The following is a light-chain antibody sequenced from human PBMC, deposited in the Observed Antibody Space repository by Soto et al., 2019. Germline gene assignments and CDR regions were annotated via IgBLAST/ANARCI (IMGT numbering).Light chain of an antibody. V-gene: IGKV4-1*01. CDR1: PNILYSPTNRDY. Sequence: IVMKKSPDSLATSLPERATLNCESGPNILYSPTNRDYLAWYQQKPGQPPKLLIYWASTRESGVPDRFSGSGSGTDFTLTISSLQAEDVALYYCHHSYTAFGRFGPVANVAVK. CDR2: WAS. CDR3: HHSYTAFGR. J-gene: IGKJ3*01.